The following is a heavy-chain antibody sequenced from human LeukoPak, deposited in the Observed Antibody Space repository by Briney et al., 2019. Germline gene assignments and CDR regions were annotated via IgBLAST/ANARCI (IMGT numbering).Heavy chain of an antibody. J-gene: IGHJ5*02. CDR1: GGSINSSNW. D-gene: IGHD3-9*01. CDR3: AREPILGLLKFDP. CDR2: IYHSGST. V-gene: IGHV4-4*02. Sequence: SETLSLTCAVSGGSINSSNWWSWVRQPPGKGLEWIGEIYHSGSTNYNPSLKSRVTISVDKSKNQFSLKLSSVTAADTAVYYCAREPILGLLKFDPWGQGTLVTVSS.